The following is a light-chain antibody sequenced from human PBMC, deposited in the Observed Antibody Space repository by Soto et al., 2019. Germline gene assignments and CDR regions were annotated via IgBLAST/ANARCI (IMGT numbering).Light chain of an antibody. CDR1: KLGDKY. Sequence: SSELTQPPSVSVSPGQTASITCSGDKLGDKYACWYQQKPGQSPVLVIYQDTNRPSGIPERFSGSNSGNTATLTISGTQAMDEADYYCQAWDSSTARVVFGGGTKVTVL. CDR3: QAWDSSTARVV. CDR2: QDT. J-gene: IGLJ2*01. V-gene: IGLV3-1*01.